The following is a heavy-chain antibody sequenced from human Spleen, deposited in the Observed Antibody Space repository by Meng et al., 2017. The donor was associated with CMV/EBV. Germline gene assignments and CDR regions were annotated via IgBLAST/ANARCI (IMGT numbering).Heavy chain of an antibody. J-gene: IGHJ4*02. CDR1: GFSFSSYN. D-gene: IGHD1-1*01. CDR3: ARDRGVNDFDY. V-gene: IGHV3-21*01. CDR2: ISSSSSYI. Sequence: SCAAPGFSFSSYNMNWVRQAPGKGLEWVSSISSSSSYIFYADSLKGRFTISRDNAKNSLYLQMNSLRAEDTAVYYCARDRGVNDFDYWGQGTLVTVSS.